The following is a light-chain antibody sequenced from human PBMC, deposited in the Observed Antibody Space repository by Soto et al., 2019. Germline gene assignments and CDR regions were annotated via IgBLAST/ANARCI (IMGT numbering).Light chain of an antibody. J-gene: IGKJ1*01. CDR2: DAS. CDR3: QQYNTYSRT. CDR1: QTISRW. V-gene: IGKV1-5*01. Sequence: EIEMTQSPSTLSSFVGERVTLTCRASQTISRWLAWYQQKQGKAPKLLIYDASSLESGVPSRFSGSGSGTDFTLTISGRQPTDVSTYYCQQYNTYSRTFGQGTKVEIK.